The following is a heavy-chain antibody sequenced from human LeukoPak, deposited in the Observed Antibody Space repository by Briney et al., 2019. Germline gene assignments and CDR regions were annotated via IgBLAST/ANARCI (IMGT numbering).Heavy chain of an antibody. CDR1: GFTSSSYG. V-gene: IGHV3-33*06. J-gene: IGHJ4*02. Sequence: GGSLRLSCAASGFTSSSYGMHWVRQAPGKGLEWVAVIWYDGSNKYYADSVKGRFTISRDNSKNTLYLQMNSLRAEDTAVYYCAKSDTRLGFDYWGQGTLVTVSS. CDR3: AKSDTRLGFDY. CDR2: IWYDGSNK. D-gene: IGHD2-15*01.